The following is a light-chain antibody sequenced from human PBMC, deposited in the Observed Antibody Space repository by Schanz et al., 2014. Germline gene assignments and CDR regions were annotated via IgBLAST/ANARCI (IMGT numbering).Light chain of an antibody. CDR3: QQSYSTPPT. Sequence: EIVLTQSPGTLSLSPGERATLSCRASQSVTNNFLAWYQQKPGQAPTLLIYGASSRATGIPDRFSGSGSGTDFTLTISSLQPEDFATYYCQQSYSTPPTFGQGTKVEIK. J-gene: IGKJ1*01. CDR2: GAS. CDR1: QSVTNNF. V-gene: IGKV3-20*01.